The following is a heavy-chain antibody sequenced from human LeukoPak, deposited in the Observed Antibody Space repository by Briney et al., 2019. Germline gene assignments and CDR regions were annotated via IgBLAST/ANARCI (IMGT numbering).Heavy chain of an antibody. D-gene: IGHD3-16*01. V-gene: IGHV3-21*06. CDR2: ISSSSISI. CDR1: GFTFRRYN. Sequence: GGSLRLSCAASGFTFRRYNMHWVRLVPGKGLEWVASISSSSISISYADSVTGRFTISRDNDRHLLYLQMNSLRDTDTARYYFARVYDVLFSPFDYWGQGILVTVSS. CDR3: ARVYDVLFSPFDY. J-gene: IGHJ4*02.